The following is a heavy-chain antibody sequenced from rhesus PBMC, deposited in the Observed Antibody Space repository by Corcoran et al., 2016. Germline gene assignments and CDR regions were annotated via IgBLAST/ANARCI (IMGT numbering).Heavy chain of an antibody. D-gene: IGHD1-20*01. CDR2: ITDRGSN. Sequence: QVQLQESGPGLVKPSETLSLTCAVSGGSISSGYYYCSWIRQPPGKGLEWIGEITDRGSNSYNPSLKSRVTSSRDTSKNQFSLKRSSVTAADTAVYYCARWDWNNEDDWGQGVLVTVSS. CDR3: ARWDWNNEDD. V-gene: IGHV4-122*02. CDR1: GGSISSGYYY. J-gene: IGHJ4*01.